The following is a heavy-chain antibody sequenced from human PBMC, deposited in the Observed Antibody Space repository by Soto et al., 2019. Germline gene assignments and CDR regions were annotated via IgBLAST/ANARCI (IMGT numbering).Heavy chain of an antibody. D-gene: IGHD5-12*01. CDR1: GFTFSSYA. V-gene: IGHV3-30-3*01. CDR3: ARDDSGYDNYYYGMDV. CDR2: ISYDGSNK. Sequence: PGGSLRLSCAASGFTFSSYAMSWVRQAPGKGLEWVAVISYDGSNKYYADSVKGRFTISRGNSKNTLYLQMNSLRAEDTAVYYCARDDSGYDNYYYGMDVWGQGTTVTVSS. J-gene: IGHJ6*02.